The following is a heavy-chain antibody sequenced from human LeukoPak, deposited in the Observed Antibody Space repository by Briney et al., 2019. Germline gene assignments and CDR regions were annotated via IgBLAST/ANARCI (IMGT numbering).Heavy chain of an antibody. Sequence: GGSLRLSCAASGFTFSDYYMSWIRQAPGKGLEWVSYISSSGSTIYYADSVKGRFTISRDNAKNSLSLQMNSLRAEDTAVYYCARNYYDSSGYYYYYYGMDVWGQGTTVTVSS. D-gene: IGHD3-22*01. J-gene: IGHJ6*02. CDR3: ARNYYDSSGYYYYYYGMDV. CDR1: GFTFSDYY. CDR2: ISSSGSTI. V-gene: IGHV3-11*01.